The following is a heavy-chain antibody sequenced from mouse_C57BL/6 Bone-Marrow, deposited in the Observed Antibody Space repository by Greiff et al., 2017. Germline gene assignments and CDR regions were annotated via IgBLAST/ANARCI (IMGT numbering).Heavy chain of an antibody. CDR3: ATSTVVDGGY. CDR1: GFTFSDYG. Sequence: EVQLVESGGGLVKPGGSLKLSCAASGFTFSDYGMHWVRQAPEKGLEWVAYISSGSSTIYYADTVKGRFTISRDNAKNTLFLQMTSLRSEDTAMYYCATSTVVDGGYWGQGTTLTVSS. D-gene: IGHD1-1*01. V-gene: IGHV5-17*01. CDR2: ISSGSSTI. J-gene: IGHJ2*01.